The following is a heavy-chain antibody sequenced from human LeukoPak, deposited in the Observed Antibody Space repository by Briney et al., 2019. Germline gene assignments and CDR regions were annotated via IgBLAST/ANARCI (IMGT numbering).Heavy chain of an antibody. V-gene: IGHV1-18*01. D-gene: IGHD6-19*01. J-gene: IGHJ1*01. CDR1: GYTFTAYG. CDR2: IYTYNGNA. Sequence: ASVKVSCKASGYTFTAYGFSWVRQAPGQGPEWMGWIYTYNGNANYAQTFQGRVTLTSDTSTTTVYMELRNLTSDDTAVYYCARDSSPVAGMGRFWGQGSLVTVSS. CDR3: ARDSSPVAGMGRF.